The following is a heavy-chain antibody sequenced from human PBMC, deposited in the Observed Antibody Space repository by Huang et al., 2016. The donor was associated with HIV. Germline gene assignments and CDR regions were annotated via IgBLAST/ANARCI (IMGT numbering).Heavy chain of an antibody. V-gene: IGHV4-59*11. D-gene: IGHD3-3*01. Sequence: QVQLQESGPGLVKPSETLSLTCTVSGGSISTHYWRWIRQPPGKGLEWIGSIDYRGSTNDSPALKSRVTILLDTSKNQFSLRVNSVTAADTAMYYCARDHHDFWRGYRRMYFFDHWGQGTLVTVSS. J-gene: IGHJ4*02. CDR2: IDYRGST. CDR1: GGSISTHY. CDR3: ARDHHDFWRGYRRMYFFDH.